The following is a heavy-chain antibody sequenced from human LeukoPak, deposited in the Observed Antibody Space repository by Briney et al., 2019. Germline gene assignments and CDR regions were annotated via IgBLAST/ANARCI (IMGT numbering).Heavy chain of an antibody. CDR2: IYYSGST. CDR3: ARDSVTYYDILTGSELYKYYYYYYMDV. J-gene: IGHJ6*03. D-gene: IGHD3-9*01. CDR1: GGSISSYY. V-gene: IGHV4-59*12. Sequence: SETLSLTCTVSGGSISSYYWSWIRQPPGKGLEWIGYIYYSGSTNYNPSLKSRVTMSVDTSKNQFSLKLSSVTAADTAVYYCARDSVTYYDILTGSELYKYYYYYYMDVWGKGTTVTISS.